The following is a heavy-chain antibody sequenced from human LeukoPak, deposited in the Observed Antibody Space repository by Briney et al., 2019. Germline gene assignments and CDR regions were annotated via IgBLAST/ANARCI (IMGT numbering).Heavy chain of an antibody. Sequence: GEALQISFNGSGYSFTSYWIGWVRPMPGKGLEWMGIIYPGDSDTRYSPSFQGQVTISADKSITTAYLQWSSLKASDTAMYYCARGGVEGAYGDYDYWGQGTLVTVSS. CDR2: IYPGDSDT. J-gene: IGHJ4*02. CDR1: GYSFTSYW. CDR3: ARGGVEGAYGDYDY. V-gene: IGHV5-51*01. D-gene: IGHD4-17*01.